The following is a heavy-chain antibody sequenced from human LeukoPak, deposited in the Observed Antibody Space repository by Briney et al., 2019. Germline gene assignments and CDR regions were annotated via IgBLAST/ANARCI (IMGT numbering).Heavy chain of an antibody. V-gene: IGHV1-69*04. CDR2: IIPIRGIA. CDR1: GGTFSSYA. Sequence: SVKLSCKASGGTFSSYAISWVRQAPGQGLEWMGRIIPIRGIANYAQKFQGRVTITADKSTSTAYMELSSLRSEDTAVYYCAKDYRPWTETLSDYDFWSGYPTVGAFDIWGQGTMVTVSS. CDR3: AKDYRPWTETLSDYDFWSGYPTVGAFDI. D-gene: IGHD3-3*01. J-gene: IGHJ3*02.